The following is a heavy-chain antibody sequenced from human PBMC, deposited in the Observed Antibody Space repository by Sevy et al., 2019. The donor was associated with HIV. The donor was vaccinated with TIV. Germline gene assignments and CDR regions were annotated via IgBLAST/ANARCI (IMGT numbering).Heavy chain of an antibody. CDR3: ARGKGGYGYGLNY. Sequence: GGSLRLSCAASGFTFNRYSMHWVRQAPGKGLEWVATISFDATNKHYPDSVKGRFTISRDNSENTLYLQMNSLRVEDTAVYYCARGKGGYGYGLNYWGQGTLVTVSS. CDR1: GFTFNRYS. D-gene: IGHD5-18*01. CDR2: ISFDATNK. J-gene: IGHJ4*02. V-gene: IGHV3-30*14.